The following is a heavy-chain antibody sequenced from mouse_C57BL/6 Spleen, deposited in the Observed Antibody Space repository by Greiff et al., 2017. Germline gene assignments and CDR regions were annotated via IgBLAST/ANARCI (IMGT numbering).Heavy chain of an antibody. CDR1: GYTFTSYW. J-gene: IGHJ4*01. Sequence: QVQLKQPGAELVMPGASVKLSCKASGYTFTSYWMHWVKQRPGQGLEWIGEIDPSDSYTNYNQKFKGKSTLTVDKSSSTAYMQLSSLTSEDSAVYYCARGIGYYAMDYWGQGTSVTVSS. CDR2: IDPSDSYT. V-gene: IGHV1-69*01. CDR3: ARGIGYYAMDY.